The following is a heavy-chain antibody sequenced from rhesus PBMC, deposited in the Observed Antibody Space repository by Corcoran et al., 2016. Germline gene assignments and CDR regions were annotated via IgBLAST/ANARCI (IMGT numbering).Heavy chain of an antibody. CDR3: TRVGIAAAENFDY. CDR2: ISWNNGTK. J-gene: IGHJ4*01. Sequence: VQLQESGPGVVKPSETLSLTCAVSGGSISDRYRWSWIRQPPGKGLEWVSRISWNNGTKYYTYSVTGRFTISRDNAKNALFLQRDRLRAEDTAGYYCTRVGIAAAENFDYWGQGVLVTVSS. CDR1: GGSISDRYR. D-gene: IGHD6-25*01. V-gene: IGHV3-134*01.